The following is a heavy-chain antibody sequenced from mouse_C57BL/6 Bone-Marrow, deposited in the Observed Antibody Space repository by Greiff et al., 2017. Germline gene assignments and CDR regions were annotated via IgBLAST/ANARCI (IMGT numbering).Heavy chain of an antibody. J-gene: IGHJ2*01. CDR3: APLTGLFDY. CDR1: GYTFTSYW. Sequence: VQLQQPGAELVMPGASVKLSCKASGYTFTSYWMHWVKQRPGQGLEWIGEIDPSDSYTNYNQKFKGKSTLTVDKSSSTAYMQLSSLTSEDSAVYYCAPLTGLFDYWGQGTTLTVSS. D-gene: IGHD4-1*01. V-gene: IGHV1-69*01. CDR2: IDPSDSYT.